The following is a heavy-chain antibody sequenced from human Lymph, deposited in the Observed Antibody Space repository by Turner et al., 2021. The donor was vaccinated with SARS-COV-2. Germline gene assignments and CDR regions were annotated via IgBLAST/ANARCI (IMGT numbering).Heavy chain of an antibody. V-gene: IGHV4-30-4*01. D-gene: IGHD2-8*01. CDR1: GGSISSGDYY. Sequence: QVQLQESGPGLVKPSQTLSLTCTVSGGSISSGDYYWSWCRQPPGKGLEWIGYIYYSGSTYYNPSLKSRVTISVDTSKNQFSLKLSSVTAADTAVYYCARVVVLRRAYFDYWGQGTLVTVSS. J-gene: IGHJ4*02. CDR2: IYYSGST. CDR3: ARVVVLRRAYFDY.